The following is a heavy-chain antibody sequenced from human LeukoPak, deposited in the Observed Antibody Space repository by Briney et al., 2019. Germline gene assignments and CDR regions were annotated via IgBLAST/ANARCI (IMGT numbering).Heavy chain of an antibody. J-gene: IGHJ4*02. V-gene: IGHV4-61*02. Sequence: SQTLSPTCTVSGGSISSGSYYWSWIRQPAGKGLEWIGRIYTSGSTNYNPSLKSRVTISVDTSKNQFSLKLSSVTAADTAVYYCARARRDGYNHPFDYWGQGTLVTVSS. CDR1: GGSISSGSYY. CDR2: IYTSGST. CDR3: ARARRDGYNHPFDY. D-gene: IGHD5-24*01.